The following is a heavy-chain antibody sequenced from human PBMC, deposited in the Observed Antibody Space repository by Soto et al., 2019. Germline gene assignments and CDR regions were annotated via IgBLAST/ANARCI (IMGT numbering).Heavy chain of an antibody. V-gene: IGHV1-18*01. CDR2: ISAYNGNR. D-gene: IGHD4-17*01. CDR1: GYTFSSYG. CDR3: ARYGDDYGDYGAFDV. J-gene: IGHJ3*01. Sequence: QVQLVQSGAEVKKPGASVKVSCKASGYTFSSYGITWVRQAPGQGLEWLGWISAYNGNRNYAQKLQGRVTMTTDTSTKTANRELRSLRSDDTAVYYCARYGDDYGDYGAFDVWGQGTMVTVSS.